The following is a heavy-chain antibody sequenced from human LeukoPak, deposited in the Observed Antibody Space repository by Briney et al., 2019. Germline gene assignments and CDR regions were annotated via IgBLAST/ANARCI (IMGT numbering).Heavy chain of an antibody. J-gene: IGHJ4*02. V-gene: IGHV3-48*02. CDR1: GFTLSTYT. D-gene: IGHD3-10*01. CDR3: ARDFAREFTIDY. Sequence: PGVSLRLSCAASGFTLSTYTMNWVRQAPGKGLQWFSYISSSSSTIYYADSVKGRFTISRDNAKNSLYLQMNSLRDEDTAVYYCARDFAREFTIDYWGQGTLVTVSS. CDR2: ISSSSSTI.